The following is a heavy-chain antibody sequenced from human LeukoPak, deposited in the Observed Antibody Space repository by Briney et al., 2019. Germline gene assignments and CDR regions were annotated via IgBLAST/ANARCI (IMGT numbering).Heavy chain of an antibody. CDR3: ARDRSSSWPFDY. CDR2: ISSSGSTI. V-gene: IGHV3-48*03. J-gene: IGHJ4*02. D-gene: IGHD6-13*01. Sequence: GSLRLSCAASGFTFSSYEMNWVRQAPGKGLEWVSYISSSGSTIYYADSVKGRFTISRDNAKNSLYLQMNSLRAEDTAVYYCARDRSSSWPFDYWGQGTLVTVSS. CDR1: GFTFSSYE.